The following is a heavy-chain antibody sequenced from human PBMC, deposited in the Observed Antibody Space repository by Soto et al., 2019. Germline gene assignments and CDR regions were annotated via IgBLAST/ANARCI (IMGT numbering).Heavy chain of an antibody. CDR1: GDSIGTYY. CDR3: ARGRRSPTVYYGHDV. D-gene: IGHD1-26*01. J-gene: IGHJ6*02. V-gene: IGHV4-59*01. Sequence: SETLSLTCSVSGDSIGTYYWSWFRKPPGKGVEWIGCVCYGVTTNYNPSLKSRVTLAVDSSRNQLSLTLTSVTAADTGIYYCARGRRSPTVYYGHDVWGQGTTVTVS. CDR2: VCYGVTT.